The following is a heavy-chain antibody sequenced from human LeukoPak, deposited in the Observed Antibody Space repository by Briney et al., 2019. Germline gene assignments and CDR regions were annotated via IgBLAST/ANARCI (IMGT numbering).Heavy chain of an antibody. D-gene: IGHD3-9*01. J-gene: IGHJ4*02. CDR3: AKGNYDILTGQLDY. CDR2: ISWNSGSI. V-gene: IGHV3-9*01. CDR1: GFTFDDYA. Sequence: GGSLRLSCAASGFTFDDYAMHWVRQAPGKGLEWVSGISWNSGSIGYADSVKGRFTISRDNAKNSLYLQMNSLRAEDTALYYCAKGNYDILTGQLDYWGQGTLVTVSS.